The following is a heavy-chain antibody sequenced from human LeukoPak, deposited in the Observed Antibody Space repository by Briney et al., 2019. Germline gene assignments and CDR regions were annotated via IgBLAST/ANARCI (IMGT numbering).Heavy chain of an antibody. J-gene: IGHJ4*02. CDR3: TRHTDIYASPDY. CDR1: GYSFSTYW. V-gene: IGHV5-51*01. D-gene: IGHD3-10*01. Sequence: PGESLKISCKGSGYSFSTYWIGWVRQMPGKGLELMGIIYPGDSDTRYSPSFQGQVTISADKSISTAYLQWSSLKASDTAMFYCTRHTDIYASPDYWGQGTLVTVSS. CDR2: IYPGDSDT.